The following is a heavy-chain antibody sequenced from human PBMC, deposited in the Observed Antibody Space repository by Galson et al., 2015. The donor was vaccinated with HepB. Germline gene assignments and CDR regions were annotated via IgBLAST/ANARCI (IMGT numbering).Heavy chain of an antibody. J-gene: IGHJ6*02. CDR3: AKDRRQGVRGVINYGMDV. Sequence: SLRLSCAASGFTFSSYGMHWVRQAPGKGLEWVAFIRYDGSNKYYADSVKGRFTISRDNSKNTLYLQMNSLRAEDTAVYYCAKDRRQGVRGVINYGMDVWGQGTTVTVSS. D-gene: IGHD3-10*01. V-gene: IGHV3-30*02. CDR2: IRYDGSNK. CDR1: GFTFSSYG.